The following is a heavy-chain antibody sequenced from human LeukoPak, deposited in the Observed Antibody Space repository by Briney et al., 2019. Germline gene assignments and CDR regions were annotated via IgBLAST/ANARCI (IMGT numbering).Heavy chain of an antibody. CDR1: GYTFTGYY. D-gene: IGHD1-26*01. J-gene: IGHJ4*02. CDR3: ATHTTSADFDY. Sequence: GASVKVSCKASGYTFTGYYMHWVRQAPGQGLERMGWINPNSGGTNYAQKFQGRVTVTRDTSISTAYMELSRLRSGDTAVYYCATHTTSADFDYWGQGTLVTVSS. CDR2: INPNSGGT. V-gene: IGHV1-2*02.